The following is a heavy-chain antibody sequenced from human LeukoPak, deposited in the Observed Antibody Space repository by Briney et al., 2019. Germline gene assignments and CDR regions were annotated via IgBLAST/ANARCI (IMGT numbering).Heavy chain of an antibody. J-gene: IGHJ4*02. CDR2: ISSSGSTI. CDR1: GFTFSDYY. D-gene: IGHD4-17*01. CDR3: ARDQTVTTPNWWVS. Sequence: NAGGSLRLSCAASGFTFSDYYMSWIRQAPGKGLEWVSYISSSGSTIYYADSVKGRFTISRDNAKNSLYLQMNSLRAEDTAVYYCARDQTVTTPNWWVSWGQGTLVTVSS. V-gene: IGHV3-11*01.